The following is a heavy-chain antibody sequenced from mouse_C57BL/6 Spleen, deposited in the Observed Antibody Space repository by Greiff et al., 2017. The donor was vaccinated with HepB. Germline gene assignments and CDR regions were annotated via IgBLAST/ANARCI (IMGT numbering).Heavy chain of an antibody. V-gene: IGHV7-3*01. D-gene: IGHD2-12*01. J-gene: IGHJ2*01. CDR2: IRNKANGYTT. CDR1: GFTFTDYY. CDR3: ARYISYDGSPYYFDY. Sequence: EVQGVESGGGLVQPGGSLSLSCAASGFTFTDYYMSWVRQPPGKALEWLGFIRNKANGYTTEYSASVKGRFTISRDNSQNILYLQMNALRAEDSAPYCRARYISYDGSPYYFDYWGQGTTLTVSS.